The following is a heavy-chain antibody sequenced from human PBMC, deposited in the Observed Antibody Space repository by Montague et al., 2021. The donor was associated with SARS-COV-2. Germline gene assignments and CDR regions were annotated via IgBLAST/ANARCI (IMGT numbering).Heavy chain of an antibody. V-gene: IGHV4-31*03. J-gene: IGHJ4*02. CDR2: INHSGSA. CDR1: GDSITTYSYF. Sequence: TLSLTCTVSGDSITTYSYFWSWIRQVPGKGLEWIGYINHSGSAYYSVSLKSRVTMSIDTSKNQFSLKLISVTTADTAVYFCARKRSGYDVDYFDYWGQGALVTVSS. D-gene: IGHD5-12*01. CDR3: ARKRSGYDVDYFDY.